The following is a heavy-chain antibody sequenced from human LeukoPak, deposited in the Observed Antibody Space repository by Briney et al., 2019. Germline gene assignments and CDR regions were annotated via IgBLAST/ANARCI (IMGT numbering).Heavy chain of an antibody. V-gene: IGHV1-2*02. D-gene: IGHD1-26*01. CDR2: INPNSGGT. CDR3: ARDGPIVGDPHLVDY. CDR1: GYTFTDYY. Sequence: ASVKVSCKASGYTFTDYYMHWVRQAPGQGLEWMGWINPNSGGTNYAQKFQGRVTMTRDTSISTAYMELSRLRSDDTAVYYCARDGPIVGDPHLVDYWGQGTLVNVYS. J-gene: IGHJ4*01.